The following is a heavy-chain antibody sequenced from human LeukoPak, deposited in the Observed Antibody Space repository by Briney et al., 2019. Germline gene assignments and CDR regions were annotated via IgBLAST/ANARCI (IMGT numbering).Heavy chain of an antibody. CDR3: ARLRVSVTTTSDFDY. CDR1: GVSLSSSHYS. CDR2: IYSGGST. Sequence: SETLSLTCTVSGVSLSSSHYSWGWIRQPPGKGLEWIGSIYSGGSTYYNPSLKSRVTISVDTSKNQFSLKLSSVTAADTAVYYCARLRVSVTTTSDFDYWGQGTLVTVSS. D-gene: IGHD5-12*01. J-gene: IGHJ4*02. V-gene: IGHV4-39*01.